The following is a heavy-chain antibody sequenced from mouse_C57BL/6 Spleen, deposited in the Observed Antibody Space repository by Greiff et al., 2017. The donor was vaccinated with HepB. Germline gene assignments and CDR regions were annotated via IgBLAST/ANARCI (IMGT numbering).Heavy chain of an antibody. CDR2: IDPSDSYT. Sequence: QVQLQQSGAELVKPGASVKLSCKASGYTFTSYWMQWVKQRPGQGLEWIGEIDPSDSYTNYNQKFKGKATLTVDTSSSTAYMQLSSLTSEDSAVYYCARSGSSPAWFAYWGQGTLVTVSA. CDR1: GYTFTSYW. V-gene: IGHV1-50*01. J-gene: IGHJ3*01. D-gene: IGHD1-1*01. CDR3: ARSGSSPAWFAY.